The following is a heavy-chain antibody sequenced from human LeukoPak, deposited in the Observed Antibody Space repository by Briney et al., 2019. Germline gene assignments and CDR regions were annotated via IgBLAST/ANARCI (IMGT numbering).Heavy chain of an antibody. CDR2: VSTSNPHT. CDR1: GYTFTNYG. V-gene: IGHV1-18*01. D-gene: IGHD3-3*01. CDR3: ARDRFLWGLGNWFDL. J-gene: IGHJ5*02. Sequence: ASVKVSCKTSGYTFTNYGISWVRQAPGQGLEWMGWVSTSNPHTNYAPKFRGRVIMTIDTSTATAYLEMWSLTSDDTAVYYCARDRFLWGLGNWFDLWGQGTLVTVTS.